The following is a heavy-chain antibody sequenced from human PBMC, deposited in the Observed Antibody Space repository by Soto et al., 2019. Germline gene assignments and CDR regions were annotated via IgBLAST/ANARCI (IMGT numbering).Heavy chain of an antibody. CDR3: ARVTGTMIVEQ. CDR1: GGTFSSYT. Sequence: QVQLVQSGAEVKKPGSSVKVSCKASGGTFSSYTISWVRQAPGQGLEWMGRIIPILGIANYAQKFQGRVTISADKSTSTAYMELCSLRSEDTVVYCCARVTGTMIVEQWGQGTLVTVSS. CDR2: IIPILGIA. J-gene: IGHJ4*02. D-gene: IGHD3-22*01. V-gene: IGHV1-69*02.